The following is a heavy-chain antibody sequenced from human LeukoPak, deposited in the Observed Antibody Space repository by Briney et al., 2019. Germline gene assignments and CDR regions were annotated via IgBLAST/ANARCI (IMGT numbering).Heavy chain of an antibody. Sequence: ASQTLSLTCTVSGDSISSGDYYWSWIRQPAGKGLEWIGRISSSGSTNYNPSLKSRVTISVDTSKNQFSLKLSSVTAADTAVYYCGYFDWLRGPDWFDPWGQGTLVTVSS. D-gene: IGHD3-9*01. J-gene: IGHJ5*02. V-gene: IGHV4-61*02. CDR3: GYFDWLRGPDWFDP. CDR2: ISSSGST. CDR1: GDSISSGDYY.